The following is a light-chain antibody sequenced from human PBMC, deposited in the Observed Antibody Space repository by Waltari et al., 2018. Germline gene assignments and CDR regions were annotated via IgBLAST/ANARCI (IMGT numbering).Light chain of an antibody. CDR2: ANN. V-gene: IGLV1-44*01. CDR1: TSDIGSNR. CDR3: ATWDDSLNGPV. Sequence: QSVLTQAPSASGTPGQRVTISCSGSTSDIGSNRVNWYQPLPGTAPKLLIYANNQRPSGVPDRFSGSKSGTSASLAIRGLQSDDEAAYYCATWDDSLNGPVFGGGTKLTVL. J-gene: IGLJ2*01.